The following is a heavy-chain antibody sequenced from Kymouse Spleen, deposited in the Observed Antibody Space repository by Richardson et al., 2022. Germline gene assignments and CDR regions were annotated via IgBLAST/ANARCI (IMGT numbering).Heavy chain of an antibody. J-gene: IGHJ6*02. CDR3: AKGPGTSHGMDV. CDR2: ISWNSGSI. V-gene: IGHV3-9*01. D-gene: IGHD1-7*01. CDR1: GFTFDDYA. Sequence: EVQLVESGGGLVQPGRSLRLSCAASGFTFDDYAMHWVRQAPGKGLEWVSGISWNSGSIGYADSVKGRFTISRDNAKNSLYLQMNSLRAEDTALYYCAKGPGTSHGMDVWGQGTTVTVSS.